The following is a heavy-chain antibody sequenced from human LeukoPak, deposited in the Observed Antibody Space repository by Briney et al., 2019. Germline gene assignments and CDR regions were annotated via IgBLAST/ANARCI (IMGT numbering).Heavy chain of an antibody. CDR2: MYTSGST. V-gene: IGHV4-61*02. Sequence: SETLSLTCTVSGVSISSGSYYWRWIRQPAGKGLEGIERMYTSGSTNYNPSLKSRFTISVDTSKNQFSLKLSSVTAADTAVYYCARDSCSGGSCYSSWFDPWGQGTLVTVSS. D-gene: IGHD2-15*01. J-gene: IGHJ5*02. CDR1: GVSISSGSYY. CDR3: ARDSCSGGSCYSSWFDP.